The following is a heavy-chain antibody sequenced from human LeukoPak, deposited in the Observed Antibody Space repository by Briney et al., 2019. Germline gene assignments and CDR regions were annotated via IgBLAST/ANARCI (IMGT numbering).Heavy chain of an antibody. D-gene: IGHD5-18*01. CDR1: GGSITSNF. CDR2: THYSDHT. CDR3: ARDRRREQLNAFDI. Sequence: PSETLSFTCTVSGGSITSNFWSWIRQPPGQGLQWVAYTHYSDHTDHNPSLKSRVTISVDTSKNQLSLMLSSVSAANTAVYYCARDRRREQLNAFDIWGQGTMVTVSS. J-gene: IGHJ3*02. V-gene: IGHV4-59*01.